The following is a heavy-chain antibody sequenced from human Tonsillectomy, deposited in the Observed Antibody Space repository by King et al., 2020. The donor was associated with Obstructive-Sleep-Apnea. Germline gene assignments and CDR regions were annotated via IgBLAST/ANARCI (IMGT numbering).Heavy chain of an antibody. J-gene: IGHJ4*02. Sequence: QLQESGPGLVKPSETLSLTCTVSGGSISSSSYYWGWIRQPPGKGLEWIGSIYYSGSTYYNPSLKSRVTISVDTSKNQFSLKLSSVTAADTAVYYCARWIGVVAFDYWGQGTLVTVSS. CDR2: IYYSGST. V-gene: IGHV4-39*07. CDR3: ARWIGVVAFDY. D-gene: IGHD5-12*01. CDR1: GGSISSSSYY.